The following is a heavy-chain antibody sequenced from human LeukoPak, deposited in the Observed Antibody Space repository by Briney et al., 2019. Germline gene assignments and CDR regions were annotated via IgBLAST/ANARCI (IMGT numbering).Heavy chain of an antibody. J-gene: IGHJ5*02. D-gene: IGHD5-24*01. CDR1: GFTFSSYA. CDR2: ISSNGGST. V-gene: IGHV3-64*04. CDR3: ASRRWLQSWDWFDP. Sequence: GGSLRLSCAASGFTFSSYAMHWVRQAPGKGLEYVSAISSNGGSTYYANSVKGRFTISRDNAKNSLYLQMNSLRAEDTAVYYCASRRWLQSWDWFDPWGQGTLVTVSS.